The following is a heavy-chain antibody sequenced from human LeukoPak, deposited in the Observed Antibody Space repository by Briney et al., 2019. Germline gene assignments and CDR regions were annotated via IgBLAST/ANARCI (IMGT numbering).Heavy chain of an antibody. D-gene: IGHD1-1*01. CDR3: ATYMLRDNWNVHTFDS. CDR2: IIPIFGTA. Sequence: KACGGTFMAYANIWVGDAPVKRQKWMGGIIPIFGTANYAQKFQGRITITTDDSTSTAYMELSSLRSEDTAVYYCATYMLRDNWNVHTFDSWGQGTLVTVSS. CDR1: GGTFMAYA. J-gene: IGHJ4*02. V-gene: IGHV1-69*05.